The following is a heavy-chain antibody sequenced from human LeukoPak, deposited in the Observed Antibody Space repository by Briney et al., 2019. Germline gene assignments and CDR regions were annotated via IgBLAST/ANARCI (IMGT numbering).Heavy chain of an antibody. Sequence: GASVKVSCKAFGYTFTGYYMHWVRQAPGQGLEWMGWINPNSGGTNYAQKFQGWVTMTRDTSISTAYMELSRLRSDDTAVYYCAREAEPYCSGGSCWFDYWGQGTLVTVSS. CDR2: INPNSGGT. J-gene: IGHJ4*02. D-gene: IGHD2-15*01. CDR1: GYTFTGYY. CDR3: AREAEPYCSGGSCWFDY. V-gene: IGHV1-2*04.